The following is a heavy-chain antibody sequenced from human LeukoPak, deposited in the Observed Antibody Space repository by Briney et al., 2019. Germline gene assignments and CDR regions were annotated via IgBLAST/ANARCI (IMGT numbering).Heavy chain of an antibody. D-gene: IGHD3-22*01. J-gene: IGHJ4*02. CDR2: ISSSSSYI. CDR1: GFTFSSYS. Sequence: GGSLRLSCAASGFTFSSYSMNWVRQAPGKGLEWGSSISSSSSYIYYADSVKGRFTISRDNAKNSLYLQMNSLRAEDTAVYYCARDRGHYYDSSGLFDYWGQGTLVTVSS. V-gene: IGHV3-21*01. CDR3: ARDRGHYYDSSGLFDY.